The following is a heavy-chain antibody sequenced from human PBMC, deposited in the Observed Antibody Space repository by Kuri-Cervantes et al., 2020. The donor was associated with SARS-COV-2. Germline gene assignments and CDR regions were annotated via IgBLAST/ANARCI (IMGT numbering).Heavy chain of an antibody. D-gene: IGHD3-16*01. CDR3: ARFLGFYYYMDV. V-gene: IGHV4-61*05. CDR2: IYSGST. CDR1: GGSISSSSYY. J-gene: IGHJ6*03. Sequence: GSLRLSCTVSGGSISSSSYYWGWIRQPPGKGLGWIGYIYSGSTNYNPSLKSRVTISVDTSKNQFSLKLSSVTAADTAVYYCARFLGFYYYMDVWGKGTTVTVSS.